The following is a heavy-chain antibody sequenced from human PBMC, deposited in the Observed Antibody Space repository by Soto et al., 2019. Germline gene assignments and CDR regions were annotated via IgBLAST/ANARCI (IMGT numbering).Heavy chain of an antibody. CDR2: ISAYNGNT. CDR3: ARDRSWGTNPPGDYYYGMDV. D-gene: IGHD2-15*01. Sequence: QVQLVQSGAEVKXPGASVKVSCKASGYTFTSYGISWVRQAPGQGLEWMGWISAYNGNTNYAQKLQGRVTMTTDTSTSTAYMELRSLRSDDTAVYYCARDRSWGTNPPGDYYYGMDVWGQGTTVTVSS. J-gene: IGHJ6*02. V-gene: IGHV1-18*01. CDR1: GYTFTSYG.